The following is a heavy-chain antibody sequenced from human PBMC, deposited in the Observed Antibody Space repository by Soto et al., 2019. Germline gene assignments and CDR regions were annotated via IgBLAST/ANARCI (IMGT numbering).Heavy chain of an antibody. CDR1: GASINSSLYY. J-gene: IGHJ6*02. CDR2: FSYSGST. V-gene: IGHV4-39*01. D-gene: IGHD3-9*01. Sequence: QLQLQESGPGLGKPSETLSLTCTVSGASINSSLYYWDWIRPSPGKGLEWIGSFSYSGSTYYHPSLKSRVTISVDTSKNQFSLKLLSVTAAETAVYYCARQSTLVIYGMDVWGQGTTVIVSS. CDR3: ARQSTLVIYGMDV.